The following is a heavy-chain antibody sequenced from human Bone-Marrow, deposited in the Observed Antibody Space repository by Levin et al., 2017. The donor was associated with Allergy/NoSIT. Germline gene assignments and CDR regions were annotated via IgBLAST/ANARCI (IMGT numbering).Heavy chain of an antibody. CDR2: ISYDGSNK. D-gene: IGHD6-13*01. J-gene: IGHJ4*02. Sequence: GGSLRLSCAASGFTFSSYGMHWVRQAPGKGLEWVAVISYDGSNKYYADSVKGRFTISRDNSKNTLYLQMNSLRAEDTAVYYCATDKPAAGPYYFDYWGQGTLVTVSS. CDR1: GFTFSSYG. CDR3: ATDKPAAGPYYFDY. V-gene: IGHV3-30*03.